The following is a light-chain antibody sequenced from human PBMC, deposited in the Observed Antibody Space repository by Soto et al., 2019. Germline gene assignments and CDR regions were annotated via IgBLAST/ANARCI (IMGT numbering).Light chain of an antibody. CDR3: KQHNQWPIT. CDR1: QSAGNF. J-gene: IGKJ5*01. CDR2: YIS. Sequence: EFVLTQSPGTLSLSPGETASLSCRASQSAGNFLAWYQQKPGQAPRLLIYYISTRATGIQARFSGSGSGTEFTLTIKSLQSEDSAVYYCKQHNQWPITFGQGTRLEIK. V-gene: IGKV3D-15*01.